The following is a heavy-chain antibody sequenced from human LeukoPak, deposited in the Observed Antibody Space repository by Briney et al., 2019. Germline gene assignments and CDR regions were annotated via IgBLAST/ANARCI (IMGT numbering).Heavy chain of an antibody. CDR1: GGSISSYY. D-gene: IGHD3-22*01. CDR3: AGDKNSGHYSHFDS. Sequence: SETLSLTCTVSGGSISSYYWSWIRQPPGKGLEWIGYIYYSGSTYYNPSLRSRVTMSVDTSKNQFSLKLSSVTAADTAVYYCAGDKNSGHYSHFDSWGQGTLVTVSS. J-gene: IGHJ4*02. CDR2: IYYSGST. V-gene: IGHV4-59*04.